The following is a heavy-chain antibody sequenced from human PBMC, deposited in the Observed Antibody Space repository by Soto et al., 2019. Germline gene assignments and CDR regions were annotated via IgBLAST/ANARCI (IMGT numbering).Heavy chain of an antibody. CDR1: GFSVSDYA. V-gene: IGHV3-23*01. CDR3: TKSRRSVLMVYGFGGMDV. D-gene: IGHD2-8*01. J-gene: IGHJ6*02. CDR2: ISGSGEGT. Sequence: GGSLRLSCAASGFSVSDYAMSWVRQAPWKGLEGVSSISGSGEGTYYGDSVKGRFTLSRDTSQKTLYLQMNNLRGEDTAVYFCTKSRRSVLMVYGFGGMDVWGRGTTVTVSS.